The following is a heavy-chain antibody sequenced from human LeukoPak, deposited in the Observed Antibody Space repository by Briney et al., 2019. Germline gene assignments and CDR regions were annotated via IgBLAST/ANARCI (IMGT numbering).Heavy chain of an antibody. CDR1: GGSISSGGYS. Sequence: SETLSLTCAVSGGSISSGGYSWSWIRQPPGKGLEWIGYIYYSGSTYYNPSLKSRVTISVDTSKNRFSLKLSSVTAADTAVYYCARGPVDTAIGYYYYYGMDVWGQGTTVTVSS. J-gene: IGHJ6*02. D-gene: IGHD5-18*01. V-gene: IGHV4-31*11. CDR3: ARGPVDTAIGYYYYYGMDV. CDR2: IYYSGST.